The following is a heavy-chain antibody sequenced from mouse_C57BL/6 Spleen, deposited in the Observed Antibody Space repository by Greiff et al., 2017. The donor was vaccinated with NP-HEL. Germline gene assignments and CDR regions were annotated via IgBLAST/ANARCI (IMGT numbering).Heavy chain of an antibody. CDR1: GYTFTDYN. D-gene: IGHD2-4*01. J-gene: IGHJ2*01. Sequence: VQLQQSGPELVKPGASVKIPCKASGYTFTDYNMDWVKQSHGKSLEWIGDINPNNGGTIYNQKFKGKDTLTVDKSSSTAYMELRSLTSEDTAVXYCARKGGLRGNFYFDYWGQGTTLTVSS. CDR3: ARKGGLRGNFYFDY. CDR2: INPNNGGT. V-gene: IGHV1-18*01.